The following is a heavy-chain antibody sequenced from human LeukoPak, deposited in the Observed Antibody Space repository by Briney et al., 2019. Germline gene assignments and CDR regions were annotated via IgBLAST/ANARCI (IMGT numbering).Heavy chain of an antibody. V-gene: IGHV1-69*06. CDR2: IIPIFGTA. J-gene: IGHJ6*03. Sequence: SVKVSCKASGGTFSSYAISWVRQAPGQGLEWMGGIIPIFGTANYAQKFQGRVTITADKSTSTAYMELSSLRSEDTAVYYCARVALGRDYYYYYMVVWGKGTTVTVSS. CDR1: GGTFSSYA. D-gene: IGHD7-27*01. CDR3: ARVALGRDYYYYYMVV.